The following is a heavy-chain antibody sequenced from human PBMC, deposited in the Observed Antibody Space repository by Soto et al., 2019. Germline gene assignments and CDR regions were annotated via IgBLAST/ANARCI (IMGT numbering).Heavy chain of an antibody. Sequence: QVQLVQSGAEVKKPGASVMVSCEASGDTFTNYEINWVRQATGQGLEWLGWVSLNTGNTGYAQRFQGRVSITANPSISTAYMELSSLKSEDTAVYYCATVPRGSRYFYYLDVWGKGTTVIVSS. D-gene: IGHD3-16*01. J-gene: IGHJ6*03. CDR3: ATVPRGSRYFYYLDV. CDR1: GDTFTNYE. V-gene: IGHV1-8*01. CDR2: VSLNTGNT.